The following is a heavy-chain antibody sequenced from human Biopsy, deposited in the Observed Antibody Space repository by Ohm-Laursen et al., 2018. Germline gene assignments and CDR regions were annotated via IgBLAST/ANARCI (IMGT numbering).Heavy chain of an antibody. CDR2: INHSGRT. D-gene: IGHD3-22*01. J-gene: IGHJ6*02. CDR3: VRGVDYYDPYHYYALDV. Sequence: SETLSLTCPVYGESFNGYYWSWIRQSPGKGLEWIGEINHSGRTNYNPSLKIRVTISVDTSKNQFSLKVRSVTAADTAVYYCVRGVDYYDPYHYYALDVWGQGTTVTVSS. V-gene: IGHV4-34*01. CDR1: GESFNGYY.